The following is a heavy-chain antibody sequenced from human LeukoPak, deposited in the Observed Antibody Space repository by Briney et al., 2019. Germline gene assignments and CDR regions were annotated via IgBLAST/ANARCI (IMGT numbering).Heavy chain of an antibody. CDR2: IYPNGCGT. CDR1: GCIFTGYY. CDR3: ARAPFCDSTSCYTGHNWFDP. Sequence: ASVKVSCKGSGCIFTGYYMHWVRPAAGRGREGVGWIYPNGCGTNYAQKFQGRVNMTRDTSISTAYMELNRVRTDHAAIYYCARAPFCDSTSCYTGHNWFDPWGQGTLVTVSS. J-gene: IGHJ5*02. V-gene: IGHV1-2*02. D-gene: IGHD2-2*02.